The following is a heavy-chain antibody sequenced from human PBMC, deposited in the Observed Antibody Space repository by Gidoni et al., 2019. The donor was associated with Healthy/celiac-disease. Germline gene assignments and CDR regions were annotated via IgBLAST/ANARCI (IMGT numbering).Heavy chain of an antibody. CDR3: AKEGGDGLNY. J-gene: IGHJ4*02. Sequence: EVQLVESGGVVVQPGGSLRLSWAASGFTFDDYTMHWVRQAPGKGLEWVSLISWDGGSTYYADSVKGRFTISRDNSKNSLYLQMNSLRTEDTALYYCAKEGGDGLNYWGQGTLVTVSS. D-gene: IGHD3-16*01. V-gene: IGHV3-43*01. CDR2: ISWDGGST. CDR1: GFTFDDYT.